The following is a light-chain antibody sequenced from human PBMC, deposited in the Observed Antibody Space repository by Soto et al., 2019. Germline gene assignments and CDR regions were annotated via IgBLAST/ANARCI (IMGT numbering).Light chain of an antibody. CDR3: QKYNSAPQLT. J-gene: IGKJ4*01. CDR1: QGIRNY. Sequence: DIQMTQSPSSLSASVGDRVTITSRASQGIRNYLPWYQQKPGKVPKLLIYAASTLQSGVPSRFSGSGSGTDFTLTISSLQPEDVATYYCQKYNSAPQLTFGGGTKVEIK. V-gene: IGKV1-27*01. CDR2: AAS.